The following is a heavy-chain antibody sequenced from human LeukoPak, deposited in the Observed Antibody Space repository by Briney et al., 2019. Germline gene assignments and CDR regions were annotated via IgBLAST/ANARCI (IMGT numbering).Heavy chain of an antibody. Sequence: SETLSLTCAVYGGSFSGYYWSWIRQPPGKGLEWIGEINHSGSTNYNPSLKSRVTISVDTSKNQFSLKLSSVTAADTAVHYCARAVVRAAAGTGWFDPWGQGTLVTVSS. D-gene: IGHD6-13*01. V-gene: IGHV4-34*01. J-gene: IGHJ5*02. CDR3: ARAVVRAAAGTGWFDP. CDR1: GGSFSGYY. CDR2: INHSGST.